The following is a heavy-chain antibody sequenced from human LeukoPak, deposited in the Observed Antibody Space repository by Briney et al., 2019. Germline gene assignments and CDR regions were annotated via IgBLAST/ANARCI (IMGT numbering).Heavy chain of an antibody. Sequence: ASVKVSCKASGYTFTSYGISWVRQASGQGLEWMGWISAYNGNTNYAQKLQGRVTMTTDTSTSTAYMELRSLRSDDTAVYYCAREGAGIAAANWFDPWGQGTLVTVSS. CDR1: GYTFTSYG. V-gene: IGHV1-18*01. J-gene: IGHJ5*02. CDR3: AREGAGIAAANWFDP. D-gene: IGHD6-13*01. CDR2: ISAYNGNT.